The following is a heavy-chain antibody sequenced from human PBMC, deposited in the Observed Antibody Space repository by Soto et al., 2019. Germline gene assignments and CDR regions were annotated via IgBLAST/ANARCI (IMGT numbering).Heavy chain of an antibody. CDR1: GGSISSYY. Sequence: SETLSLTCTVSGGSISSYYWSWIRQPPGKGLERIGYIYYSGSTNYNPSLKSRVTISVDTSKNQFSLKLSSVTAADTAVYYCARHWNYYDSSGYYSGRDAFDIWGQGTMVTVSS. V-gene: IGHV4-59*08. CDR3: ARHWNYYDSSGYYSGRDAFDI. CDR2: IYYSGST. D-gene: IGHD3-22*01. J-gene: IGHJ3*02.